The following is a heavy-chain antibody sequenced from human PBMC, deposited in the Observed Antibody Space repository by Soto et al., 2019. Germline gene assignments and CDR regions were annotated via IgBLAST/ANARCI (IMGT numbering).Heavy chain of an antibody. Sequence: SETLSLTCAVYGGSFSGYYWSWIRQPPGKGLEWIGEINHSGSTNYNPSLKSRVTISVDTSKNQFSLKLSSVTAADTAVYYCAREKRGSGSYFDYWGQGTLVTVSS. CDR1: GGSFSGYY. D-gene: IGHD3-10*01. CDR3: AREKRGSGSYFDY. CDR2: INHSGST. V-gene: IGHV4-34*01. J-gene: IGHJ4*02.